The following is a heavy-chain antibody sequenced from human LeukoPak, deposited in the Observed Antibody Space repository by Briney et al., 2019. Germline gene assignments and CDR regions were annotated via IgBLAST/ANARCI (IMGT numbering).Heavy chain of an antibody. Sequence: SETLSLTCAVSGYSISSGYYWGWIRQPPGKGLEWIGSIYHSGSTYYNPSLKSRVTISVDTSKNQFSLKLSSVTAADTAVYYCARELYSSAWRSLGYWGQGTLVTVSS. CDR3: ARELYSSAWRSLGY. CDR1: GYSISSGYY. J-gene: IGHJ4*02. D-gene: IGHD6-19*01. CDR2: IYHSGST. V-gene: IGHV4-38-2*02.